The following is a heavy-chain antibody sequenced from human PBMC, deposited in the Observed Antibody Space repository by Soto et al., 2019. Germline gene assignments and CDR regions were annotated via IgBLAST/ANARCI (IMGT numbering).Heavy chain of an antibody. J-gene: IGHJ4*02. Sequence: SETLSLTCTVSGGSMSSYYWTWIRQPPGKGLEWIGYIYSRGNTNYNPSLKSRVTLSVDTSTNQFSLKLNSVSAADTAVYYCARQAVYYDSSGYLDYWGQGALVTVSS. CDR3: ARQAVYYDSSGYLDY. CDR2: IYSRGNT. V-gene: IGHV4-59*01. CDR1: GGSMSSYY. D-gene: IGHD3-22*01.